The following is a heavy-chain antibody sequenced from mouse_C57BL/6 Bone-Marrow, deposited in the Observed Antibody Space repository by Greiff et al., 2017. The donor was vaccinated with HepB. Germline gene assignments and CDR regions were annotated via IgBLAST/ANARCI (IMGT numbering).Heavy chain of an antibody. CDR2: INPGSGGT. D-gene: IGHD2-4*01. CDR3: ARRGRLRWFAY. J-gene: IGHJ3*01. V-gene: IGHV1-54*01. CDR1: GYAFTNYL. Sequence: VQLVESGAELVRPGTSVKVSCKASGYAFTNYLIEWVKQRPGQGLEWIGVINPGSGGTNYNEKLKGKATLTADKSSSTAYMQLSSLTSEDSAVYFCARRGRLRWFAYWGQGTLVTVSA.